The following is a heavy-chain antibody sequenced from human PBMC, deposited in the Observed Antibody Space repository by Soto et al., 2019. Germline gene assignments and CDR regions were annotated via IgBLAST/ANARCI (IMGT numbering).Heavy chain of an antibody. D-gene: IGHD2-8*01. CDR1: GGSFSGYY. J-gene: IGHJ3*02. CDR3: ARGGYYRDAFDI. Sequence: ASETLSLTCAVYGGSFSGYYWSWIRQPPGKGLEWIGEINHSGSTNYNPSLKSRVTISVDTSKNQFSLKLSSVTAADTAVYYCARGGYYRDAFDIWGQGTMVTVSS. V-gene: IGHV4-34*01. CDR2: INHSGST.